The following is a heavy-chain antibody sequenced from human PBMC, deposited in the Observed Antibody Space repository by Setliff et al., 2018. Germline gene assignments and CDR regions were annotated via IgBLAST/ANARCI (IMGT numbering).Heavy chain of an antibody. D-gene: IGHD6-6*01. Sequence: GASVKVSCKAFRYTFNDYYIHWVRQTPGQGLEWMGRINPSSGGTDDAQNFPGRVTMTRDTAISTAYMELSRLTSDDTAVYYCARAEYTSSSLYYYMDVWG. V-gene: IGHV1-2*06. J-gene: IGHJ6*03. CDR1: RYTFNDYY. CDR3: ARAEYTSSSLYYYMDV. CDR2: INPSSGGT.